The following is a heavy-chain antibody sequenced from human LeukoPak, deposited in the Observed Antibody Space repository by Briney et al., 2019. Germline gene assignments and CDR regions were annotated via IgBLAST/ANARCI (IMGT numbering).Heavy chain of an antibody. J-gene: IGHJ1*01. CDR3: ARTATDREYFQT. D-gene: IGHD1-1*01. Sequence: PGGSLRLSCAPSGFTFSGSGMHWVRQAPGKGLEWLTFIHASGNSKYYADSVKGRFTISRGNSKNTLSLQMNSLRVEDTGVYYCARTATDREYFQTWGQGTLV. CDR1: GFTFSGSG. V-gene: IGHV3-30*02. CDR2: IHASGNSK.